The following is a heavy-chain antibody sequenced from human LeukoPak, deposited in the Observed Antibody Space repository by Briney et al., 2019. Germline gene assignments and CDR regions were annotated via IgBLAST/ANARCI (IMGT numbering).Heavy chain of an antibody. Sequence: KSSETLSHTCAVNGWSFSSYYWSRIRQPPVLRLECIGEISLRGLTNYNPSLRSRLTMSLAESKNQVSLNLTSVTAADTAVYYCSRESGPFSPFGFWGQGTLVSVHS. CDR3: SRESGPFSPFGF. CDR1: GWSFSSYY. J-gene: IGHJ4*02. CDR2: ISLRGLT. V-gene: IGHV4-34*01. D-gene: IGHD1-26*01.